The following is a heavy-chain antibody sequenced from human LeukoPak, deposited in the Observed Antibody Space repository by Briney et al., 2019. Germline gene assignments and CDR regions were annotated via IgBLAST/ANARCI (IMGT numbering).Heavy chain of an antibody. CDR2: MNPNSGNT. V-gene: IGHV1-8*03. J-gene: IGHJ6*03. CDR3: ARGPDYDFWSGYPPYYYYYMDV. Sequence: ASVKVSCKASGYTFTSYDINWVRQATGQGLEWMGWMNPNSGNTGYAQKFQGRVTITRNTSISTAYMELSSLRSEDTAVYYCARGPDYDFWSGYPPYYYYYMDVWGKGTTVTVSS. CDR1: GYTFTSYD. D-gene: IGHD3-3*01.